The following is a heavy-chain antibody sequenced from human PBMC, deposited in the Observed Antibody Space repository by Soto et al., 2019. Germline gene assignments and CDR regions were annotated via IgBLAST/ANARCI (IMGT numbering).Heavy chain of an antibody. J-gene: IGHJ4*02. D-gene: IGHD2-21*02. CDR1: GFTFSSYA. CDR3: AKDLVVVTASPYYFDY. CDR2: ISGSGGST. V-gene: IGHV3-23*01. Sequence: GGSLRLSCAASGFTFSSYAMSWVRQAPGKGLEWVSAISGSGGSTYYADSVKGRFTISRDNSKNTLYLQMNSLRAEDTAVYYCAKDLVVVTASPYYFDYWGQGTLVTVSS.